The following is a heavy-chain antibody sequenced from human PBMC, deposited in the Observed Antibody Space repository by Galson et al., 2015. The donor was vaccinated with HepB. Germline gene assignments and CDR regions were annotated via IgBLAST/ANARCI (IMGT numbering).Heavy chain of an antibody. D-gene: IGHD5-24*01. CDR2: ISYDGSRT. CDR1: GFTFSSYA. J-gene: IGHJ4*02. Sequence: SLRLSCAASGFTFSSYAMDWVRQAPGKGLEWVAAISYDGSRTFYADSVKGRFTISRDNSRNTLYLQMNSLRLDETAVFYCARDRVRETFDYWGQGTLVTVSS. CDR3: ARDRVRETFDY. V-gene: IGHV3-30*01.